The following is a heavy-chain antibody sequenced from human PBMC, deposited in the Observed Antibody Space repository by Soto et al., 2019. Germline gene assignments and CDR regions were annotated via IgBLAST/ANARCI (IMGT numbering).Heavy chain of an antibody. V-gene: IGHV3-21*01. CDR3: ARDRGYTYGFDF. Sequence: GGSLRLSCAASGFTFSSYSMNWVRQAPGKGLEWVSSISCSTSYIYYADSVKGRFTISRDNAKNSLYLQMNSLRAEDTAVYYCARDRGYTYGFDFWGQGALVTVSS. CDR2: ISCSTSYI. D-gene: IGHD5-18*01. CDR1: GFTFSSYS. J-gene: IGHJ4*02.